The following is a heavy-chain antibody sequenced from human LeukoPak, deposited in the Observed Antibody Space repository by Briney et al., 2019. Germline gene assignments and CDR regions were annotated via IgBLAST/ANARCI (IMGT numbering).Heavy chain of an antibody. CDR2: INPSGGST. D-gene: IGHD3-22*01. Sequence: ASVKVSCKASGYTFTSYYMHWVRQAPGQGLAWMGIINPSGGSTSYAQKFQGRVTMTEDTSTDTAYMELSSLRSEDTAVYYCATGYYYDSSGYYLDYWGQGTLVTVSS. CDR3: ATGYYYDSSGYYLDY. V-gene: IGHV1-46*01. J-gene: IGHJ4*02. CDR1: GYTFTSYY.